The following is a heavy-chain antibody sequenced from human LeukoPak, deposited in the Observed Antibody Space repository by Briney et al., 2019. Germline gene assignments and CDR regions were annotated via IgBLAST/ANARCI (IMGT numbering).Heavy chain of an antibody. D-gene: IGHD3-22*01. CDR1: GYTFTSYD. Sequence: ASVKVSCKASGYTFTSYDLNWVRQATGQGLEWMGWMNPNIGNTGYAQKFQGRVTMTRNTSISTAYMELSSLRSEDTAVYYCARDSYYYDSSGYNLVDAFDIWGQGTMVTVSS. V-gene: IGHV1-8*01. J-gene: IGHJ3*02. CDR3: ARDSYYYDSSGYNLVDAFDI. CDR2: MNPNIGNT.